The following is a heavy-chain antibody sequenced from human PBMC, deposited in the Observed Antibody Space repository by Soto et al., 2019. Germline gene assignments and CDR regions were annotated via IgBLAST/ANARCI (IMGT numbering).Heavy chain of an antibody. V-gene: IGHV1-8*01. CDR3: ARGRDNWNSDAFDI. D-gene: IGHD1-7*01. J-gene: IGHJ3*02. CDR1: GYPFTSYD. CDR2: MNPNSGNT. Sequence: ASVKVSCKXSGYPFTSYDINWVRQATGQGLEWMGWMNPNSGNTGYAQKFQGRVTMTRNTSISTAYMELSSLRSEDTAVYYCARGRDNWNSDAFDIWGQGTMVTVS.